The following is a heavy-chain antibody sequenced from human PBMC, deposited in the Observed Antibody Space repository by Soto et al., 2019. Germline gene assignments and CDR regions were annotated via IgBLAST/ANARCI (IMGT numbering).Heavy chain of an antibody. J-gene: IGHJ5*02. CDR3: AKTGGWNWFDP. V-gene: IGHV1-18*01. CDR2: ISPYTGDT. CDR1: GYTFTDYG. Sequence: QVQLVQSGAEVKKPGASVKVSCKASGYTFTDYGISWVRQAPGQGLEWMGWISPYTGDTKYPQRLQGRVTVTADTSPGTAYMELRRLKSDGAAVYYCAKTGGWNWFDPWGQGTLVSVSS. D-gene: IGHD6-19*01.